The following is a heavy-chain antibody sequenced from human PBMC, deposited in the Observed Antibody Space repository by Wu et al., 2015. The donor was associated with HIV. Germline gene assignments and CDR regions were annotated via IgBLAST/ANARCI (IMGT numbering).Heavy chain of an antibody. D-gene: IGHD4-17*01. J-gene: IGHJ2*01. V-gene: IGHV1-69*12. Sequence: QVQLVQSGAEVKKPGSSVKVSCKASGGTFSSYAITWLRQAPGQGLEWMGGIIPIFASANYAQKFQGRVTITADESTNTAYMEMTSLRSDDTAVYYCARPGPDYGDLTWYFDLWGRGTLVTVSS. CDR2: IIPIFASA. CDR1: GGTFSSYA. CDR3: ARPGPDYGDLTWYFDL.